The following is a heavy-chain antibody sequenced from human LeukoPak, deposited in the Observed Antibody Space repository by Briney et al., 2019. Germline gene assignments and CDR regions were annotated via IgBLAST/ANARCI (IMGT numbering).Heavy chain of an antibody. CDR1: GFTFSSYA. Sequence: GGSLRLSCAASGFTFSSYAMHWVRQAPGKGLEYVSAISSNGGSTYYADSVKGRFTISRDNAKKSLYLQMNSLKAEDTAFYYCAKDSSGSYYRDFDYWGQGTLVTVSS. CDR2: ISSNGGST. CDR3: AKDSSGSYYRDFDY. V-gene: IGHV3-64*02. J-gene: IGHJ4*02. D-gene: IGHD1-26*01.